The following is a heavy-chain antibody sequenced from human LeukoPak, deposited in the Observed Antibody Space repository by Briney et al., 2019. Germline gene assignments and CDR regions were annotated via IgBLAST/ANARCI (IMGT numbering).Heavy chain of an antibody. CDR2: ISGSGGST. V-gene: IGHV3-23*01. CDR3: AKDSVIFGVVTSDAFDI. Sequence: GGSLRFSCAASGFTFSSYAMSWVRQAPGKGLEWVSAISGSGGSTYYADSVKGRFTISRDNSKNTLYLQMNSLRAEDTAVYYCAKDSVIFGVVTSDAFDIRGQGKLVTVSS. D-gene: IGHD3-3*01. CDR1: GFTFSSYA. J-gene: IGHJ3*02.